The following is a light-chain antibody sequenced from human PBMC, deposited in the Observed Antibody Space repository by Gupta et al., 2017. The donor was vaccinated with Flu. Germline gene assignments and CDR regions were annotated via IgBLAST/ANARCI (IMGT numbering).Light chain of an antibody. V-gene: IGKV1-5*03. CDR1: QSISVN. Sequence: PSTLSASVGDRVTITCRASQSISVNLAWYQQKPGKAPDLLIYKASTLQSGVPSRFSGSGSGTEFTLTINSLQPDDFATYYCQRDDSYSGTFGQGTQVEIK. CDR3: QRDDSYSGT. CDR2: KAS. J-gene: IGKJ1*01.